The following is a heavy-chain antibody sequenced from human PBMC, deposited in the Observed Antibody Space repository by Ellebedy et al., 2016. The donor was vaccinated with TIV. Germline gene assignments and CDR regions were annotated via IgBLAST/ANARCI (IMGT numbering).Heavy chain of an antibody. J-gene: IGHJ4*02. D-gene: IGHD3-22*01. V-gene: IGHV3-21*04. Sequence: GESLKISCAASGFTFSSYSMNWVRQAPGKGLEWVSSISSSSSYIYYADSVKGRFTISRDNSKNTLYLQMNSLRAEDTAVYYCARDPAYYYDSSGYWGQGTLVTVSS. CDR3: ARDPAYYYDSSGY. CDR2: ISSSSSYI. CDR1: GFTFSSYS.